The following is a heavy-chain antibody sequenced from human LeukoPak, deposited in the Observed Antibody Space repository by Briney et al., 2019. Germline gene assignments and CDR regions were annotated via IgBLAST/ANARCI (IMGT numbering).Heavy chain of an antibody. V-gene: IGHV3-9*01. Sequence: GRSLRLSCAASGFTFDDYPMHWVRQAPGKGLEWVSGISWNSGAIGYADSVKGRFTISRDNAKNSLYLQMNSLRAEDTALYYCAKAYCSGGSCYHWDYWGQGTLVTVSS. CDR3: AKAYCSGGSCYHWDY. CDR2: ISWNSGAI. J-gene: IGHJ4*02. D-gene: IGHD2-15*01. CDR1: GFTFDDYP.